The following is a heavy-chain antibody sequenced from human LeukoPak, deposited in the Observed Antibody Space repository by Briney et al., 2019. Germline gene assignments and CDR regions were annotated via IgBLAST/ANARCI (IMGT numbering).Heavy chain of an antibody. J-gene: IGHJ2*01. D-gene: IGHD7-27*01. CDR2: IYYSVHT. Sequence: SETLSLTCTVSGGSISSYYWSWIRQPPGKGLEWLGYIYYSVHTNYNPSLKSRVTISEDTSKNQFSLKLNSVSAADTAVYFCGRVSGPQYWYFDLWGRGTLVTVSS. CDR3: GRVSGPQYWYFDL. CDR1: GGSISSYY. V-gene: IGHV4-59*01.